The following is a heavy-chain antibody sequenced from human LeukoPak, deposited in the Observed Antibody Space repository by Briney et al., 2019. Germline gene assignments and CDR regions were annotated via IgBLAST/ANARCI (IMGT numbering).Heavy chain of an antibody. V-gene: IGHV3-23*01. D-gene: IGHD3-22*01. Sequence: GGSLRLSCAASGFTFSDYAMTWVRQAPGEGLEWVSFIVSGGGSTYYADSVKGRFTISRDNTKNTLYLQMSSLRAEDAAVYYCAKALAYYFDSSGYGAFDIWGQGTMVTVSS. J-gene: IGHJ3*02. CDR3: AKALAYYFDSSGYGAFDI. CDR1: GFTFSDYA. CDR2: IVSGGGST.